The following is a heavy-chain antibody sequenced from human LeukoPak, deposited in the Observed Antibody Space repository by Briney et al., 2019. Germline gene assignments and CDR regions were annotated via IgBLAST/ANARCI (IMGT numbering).Heavy chain of an antibody. CDR2: LSTDGSST. Sequence: GGSLRLSCSASRFTFSSYWMHWVRQAPGQGLVWLSRLSTDGSSTDYADSVKGRFTISRDNAKNTLYLQMNSLRAEDTAVYYCARVSCDYTTCKYPFDYWGQGTLVTVSS. V-gene: IGHV3-74*01. D-gene: IGHD3-3*01. CDR3: ARVSCDYTTCKYPFDY. J-gene: IGHJ4*02. CDR1: RFTFSSYW.